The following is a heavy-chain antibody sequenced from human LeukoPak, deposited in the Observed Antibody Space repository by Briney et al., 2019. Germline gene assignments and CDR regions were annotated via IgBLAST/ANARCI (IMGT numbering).Heavy chain of an antibody. J-gene: IGHJ4*02. CDR2: ISDDSNYI. CDR1: GFTFSDYS. D-gene: IGHD2-15*01. Sequence: GGSLRLSCAASGFTFSDYSMNWVRQAPGKGLEWVSSISDDSNYIYYADSVKGRFTISRDNAKNSLYLQMNSLRAEDTAVYYCARFPTYCSGGSCYHSGQDYWGQGTLVTVSS. CDR3: ARFPTYCSGGSCYHSGQDY. V-gene: IGHV3-21*01.